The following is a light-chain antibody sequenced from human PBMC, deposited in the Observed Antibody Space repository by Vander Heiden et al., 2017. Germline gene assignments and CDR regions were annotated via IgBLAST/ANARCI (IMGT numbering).Light chain of an antibody. CDR3: QQYGSSTWT. V-gene: IGKV3-20*01. J-gene: IGKJ1*01. CDR1: QSVSSSY. Sequence: EIVLTQSPGTLSLSPGERATLSCRASQSVSSSYLAWYQQKPGQAPRLLIYGASSRATGIPDRFSGSGSGTDFTLTISRLEPEDFAVYDCQQYGSSTWTFGQGTKVEIK. CDR2: GAS.